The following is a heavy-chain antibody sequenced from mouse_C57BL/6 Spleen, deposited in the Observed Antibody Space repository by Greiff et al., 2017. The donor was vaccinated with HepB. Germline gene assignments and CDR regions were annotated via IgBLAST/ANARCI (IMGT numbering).Heavy chain of an antibody. J-gene: IGHJ4*01. Sequence: EVKLMESGEGLVKPGGSLKLSCAASGFTFSSYAMSWVRQTPEKRLEWVAYISSGGDYIYYADTVKGRFTISRDNARNTLYLQMSSLKSEDTAMYYCTRFYYGYDNYAMDYWGQGTSVTVSS. D-gene: IGHD2-2*01. CDR3: TRFYYGYDNYAMDY. CDR1: GFTFSSYA. V-gene: IGHV5-9-1*02. CDR2: ISSGGDYI.